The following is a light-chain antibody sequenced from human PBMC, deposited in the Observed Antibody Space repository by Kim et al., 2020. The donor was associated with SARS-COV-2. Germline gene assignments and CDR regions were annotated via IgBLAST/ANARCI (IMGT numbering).Light chain of an antibody. Sequence: DIQMAQSPSSLSASVGDRVTITCRASHDISNYLAWYQQKPGKVPDLLIYAASTLQSGVLSRFSGSGSGTNFTLTISSLQPEDVATFYCQHYNTAPQTFGQGTKVDIK. V-gene: IGKV1-27*01. CDR1: HDISNY. CDR2: AAS. J-gene: IGKJ1*01. CDR3: QHYNTAPQT.